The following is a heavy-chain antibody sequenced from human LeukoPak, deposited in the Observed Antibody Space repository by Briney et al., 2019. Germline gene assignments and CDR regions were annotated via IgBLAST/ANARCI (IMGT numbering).Heavy chain of an antibody. D-gene: IGHD3-22*01. CDR3: ATHSSGYYYGLDY. Sequence: GGSLRLSCAASGFTFSNAWMHWVRQAPGKGLVWVSRINTDGSGTSYADSVKGRFTISRDNAKNTLYLQMNSLRAEDTAVYYCATHSSGYYYGLDYWGQGTLVTVSS. J-gene: IGHJ4*02. CDR1: GFTFSNAW. CDR2: INTDGSGT. V-gene: IGHV3-74*01.